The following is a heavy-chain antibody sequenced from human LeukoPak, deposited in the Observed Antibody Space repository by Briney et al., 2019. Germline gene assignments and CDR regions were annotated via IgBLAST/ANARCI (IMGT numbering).Heavy chain of an antibody. J-gene: IGHJ4*02. V-gene: IGHV3-74*01. CDR2: INSDRSST. Sequence: PGGSLRLSCAASGFTFSSYWMHWVRQAPGKGLVWVSRINSDRSSTSYADSVKGRFTISRDNAKNTLYLQMNSLRAEDTAVYYCALQDTIFGVVINALDYWGQGTLVTVSS. CDR3: ALQDTIFGVVINALDY. CDR1: GFTFSSYW. D-gene: IGHD3-3*01.